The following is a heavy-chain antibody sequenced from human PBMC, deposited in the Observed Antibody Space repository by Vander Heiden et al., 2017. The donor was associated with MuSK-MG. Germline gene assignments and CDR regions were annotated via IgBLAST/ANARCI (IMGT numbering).Heavy chain of an antibody. D-gene: IGHD3-10*01. CDR2: IFYSGST. CDR1: GGSISSSSYY. J-gene: IGHJ4*02. Sequence: QLQLQESGPGLVKPSETLSLTCTVSGGSISSSSYYWGWIRQPPGKGLEWIGSIFYSGSTYYNPSLKSRVTLSVDTSKNHFSLKLSSVTAADTAVYDCARRNGSGRGYYFDYWGQGTLVIVSS. V-gene: IGHV4-39*02. CDR3: ARRNGSGRGYYFDY.